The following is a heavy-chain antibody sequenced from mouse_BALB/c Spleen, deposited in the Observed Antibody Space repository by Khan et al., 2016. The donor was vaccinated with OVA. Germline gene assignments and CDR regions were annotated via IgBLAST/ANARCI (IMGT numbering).Heavy chain of an antibody. D-gene: IGHD2-3*01. CDR3: ARDGYYHGFDY. J-gene: IGHJ3*01. CDR2: IDPDNDNT. V-gene: IGHV14-1*02. CDR1: AFNIKDYY. Sequence: EVQLQQSGAELVRPGALVKLSCKASAFNIKDYYMHWIKQRPEQGLVWIGRIDPDNDNTIYDLKFQGRASITSDTSSNTAYLQLSSLTSEDTAVYYCARDGYYHGFDYWGQGTRVTVSA.